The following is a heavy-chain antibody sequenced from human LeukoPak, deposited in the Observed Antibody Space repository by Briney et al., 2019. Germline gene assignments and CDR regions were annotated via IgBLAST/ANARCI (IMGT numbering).Heavy chain of an antibody. CDR1: GYSIASGNFY. V-gene: IGHV4-39*01. J-gene: IGHJ4*02. Sequence: SETLSLTCTVSGYSIASGNFYWGWIRQPPGKGLEWIGNIYYSGTTYNNPSLTSRVTMSVDTSTNQFSLKMASVTAADRAMYYCGRHYYGSSQIDYWGQGTLVTVSS. D-gene: IGHD3-10*01. CDR3: GRHYYGSSQIDY. CDR2: IYYSGTT.